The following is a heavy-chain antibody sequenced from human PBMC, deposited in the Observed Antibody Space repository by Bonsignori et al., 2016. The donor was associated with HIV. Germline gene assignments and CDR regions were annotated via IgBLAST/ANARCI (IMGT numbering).Heavy chain of an antibody. V-gene: IGHV3-23*01. CDR3: AKVIVVRGLNGFDI. CDR2: ISTTGGTT. Sequence: WIRQPPGKGLEWVSGISTTGGTTYYADSVKGRFTITRDNSKNTLYLQMNSLRAEDTAVYYCAKVIVVRGLNGFDIWGLGTMVTVSS. D-gene: IGHD3-10*01. J-gene: IGHJ3*02.